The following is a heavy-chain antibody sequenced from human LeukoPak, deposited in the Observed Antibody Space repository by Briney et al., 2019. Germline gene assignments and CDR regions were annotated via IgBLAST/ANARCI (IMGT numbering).Heavy chain of an antibody. D-gene: IGHD3-22*01. CDR3: AKSSDSSGYYYGDYYFDY. V-gene: IGHV3-23*01. CDR1: GFTSTNYA. Sequence: PGGSLRLSCAASGFTSTNYAMNWVRQAPGKGLEWVSAISGSGGSTYYADSVKGRFTISRDNSKNTLYLQMNSLRAEDTAVYYCAKSSDSSGYYYGDYYFDYWGQGTLVTVSS. J-gene: IGHJ4*02. CDR2: ISGSGGST.